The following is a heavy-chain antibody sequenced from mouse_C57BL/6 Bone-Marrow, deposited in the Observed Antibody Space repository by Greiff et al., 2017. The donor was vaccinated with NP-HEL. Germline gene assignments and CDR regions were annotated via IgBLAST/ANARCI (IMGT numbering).Heavy chain of an antibody. V-gene: IGHV14-2*01. D-gene: IGHD2-1*01. CDR2: IDPEDGET. CDR3: ASNLYYGNYRGYFDV. Sequence: EVKLQESGAELVKPGASVKLSCTASGFNIKDYYMHWVKQRTEQGLEWIGRIDPEDGETKYAPKFQGKATITADTSSNTAYLQLSSLTSEDTAVYYCASNLYYGNYRGYFDVWGTGTTVTVSS. J-gene: IGHJ1*03. CDR1: GFNIKDYY.